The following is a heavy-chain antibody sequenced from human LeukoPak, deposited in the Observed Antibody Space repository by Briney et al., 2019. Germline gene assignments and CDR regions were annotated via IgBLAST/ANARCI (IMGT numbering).Heavy chain of an antibody. D-gene: IGHD6-13*01. Sequence: SVKVSCKASGGTFSSYAISWVRQAPGQGLEWMGRIIPILGIANYAQKFQGRVTITADKSTSTAYMELSSLRSEDTAVYYCARVGPGPLTSQQQLVRGWFDPWGQGTLVTVSS. J-gene: IGHJ5*02. CDR1: GGTFSSYA. V-gene: IGHV1-69*04. CDR3: ARVGPGPLTSQQQLVRGWFDP. CDR2: IIPILGIA.